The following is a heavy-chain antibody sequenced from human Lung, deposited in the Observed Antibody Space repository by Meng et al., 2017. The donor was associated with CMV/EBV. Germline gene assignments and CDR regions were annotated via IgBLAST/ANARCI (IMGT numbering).Heavy chain of an antibody. D-gene: IGHD1-26*01. CDR3: ARVEVGITSGDY. Sequence: QAQLVQSGGEVKKPGASVKVSCKAYGYTFTNYGMTGVRQAPGQGLEWMGWISAYNGNTNYAQTLQGRVTMTTDTSTSTAYMELGSLRSDDTAVYYCARVEVGITSGDYWGQGTLVTVSS. CDR2: ISAYNGNT. CDR1: GYTFTNYG. V-gene: IGHV1-18*01. J-gene: IGHJ4*02.